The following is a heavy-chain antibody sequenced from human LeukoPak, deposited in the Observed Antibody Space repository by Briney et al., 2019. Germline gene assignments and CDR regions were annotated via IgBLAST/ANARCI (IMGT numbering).Heavy chain of an antibody. Sequence: SETLSLSCAVYGGSFSGYYWSWIRQPPGKGLEWIGEINHSGSTNYNPSLKSRVTISVDTSKNQFSLKLSPVTAANTAVYYCARFPSYNWNDVDAFDIWGQGTMVTVSS. CDR1: GGSFSGYY. D-gene: IGHD1-20*01. V-gene: IGHV4-34*01. J-gene: IGHJ3*02. CDR3: ARFPSYNWNDVDAFDI. CDR2: INHSGST.